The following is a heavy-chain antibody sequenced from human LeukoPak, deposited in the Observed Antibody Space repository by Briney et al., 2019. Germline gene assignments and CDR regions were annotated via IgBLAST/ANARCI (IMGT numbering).Heavy chain of an antibody. CDR1: GGSISSGGYS. V-gene: IGHV4-30-2*01. Sequence: SETLSLICAVSGGSISSGGYSWSWIRQPPGKGLVWIGYIYHSGSTYYNPSLKSRVTISVDRSKNQFSLKLSSVTAADTAVYYCARDAGYGSGSYIDYWGQGTLVTVSS. D-gene: IGHD3-10*01. CDR3: ARDAGYGSGSYIDY. CDR2: IYHSGST. J-gene: IGHJ4*02.